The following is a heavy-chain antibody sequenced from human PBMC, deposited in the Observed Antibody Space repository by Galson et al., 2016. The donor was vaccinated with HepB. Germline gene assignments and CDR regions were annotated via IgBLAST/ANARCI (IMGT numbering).Heavy chain of an antibody. J-gene: IGHJ4*02. CDR2: ISYDGSTQ. CDR1: GFAFGSYA. Sequence: SLRLSCAGSGFAFGSYAMHWVRQAPGKGLEWVAHISYDGSTQFHADSLKGRFTISRDNSKNTLYRQMNSLRSDDTAIYFCATRYSYGYAGFQQWGQGVLVTVSS. D-gene: IGHD5-18*01. CDR3: ATRYSYGYAGFQQ. V-gene: IGHV3-30*03.